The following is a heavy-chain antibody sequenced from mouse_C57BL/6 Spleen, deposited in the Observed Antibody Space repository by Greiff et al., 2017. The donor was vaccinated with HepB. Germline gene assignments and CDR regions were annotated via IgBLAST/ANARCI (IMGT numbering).Heavy chain of an antibody. D-gene: IGHD1-1*01. CDR2: IYPGDGDT. J-gene: IGHJ3*01. V-gene: IGHV1-82*01. CDR3: ARNEGYGSPFAY. Sequence: VQLQQSGPELVKPGASVKISCKASGYAFSSSWMNWVKQRPGKGLEWIGRIYPGDGDTNYNGKFKGKATLTADKSSSTAYMQLSSLTSEDSAVYFCARNEGYGSPFAYWGQGTLVTVSA. CDR1: GYAFSSSW.